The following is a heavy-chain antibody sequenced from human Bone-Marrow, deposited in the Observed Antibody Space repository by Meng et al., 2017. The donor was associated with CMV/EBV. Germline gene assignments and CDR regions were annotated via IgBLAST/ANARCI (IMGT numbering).Heavy chain of an antibody. CDR2: IIPIFGTA. Sequence: QGQLGQAGAAVKKPGSSVKVSCKASGGTFSSYAISWVRQAPGQGLEWMGGIIPIFGTANYAQKFQGRVTITADESTSTAYMELSSLRSEDTAVYYCARGGSRFGEFFVLFDYWGQGTLVTVSS. CDR1: GGTFSSYA. D-gene: IGHD3-10*01. J-gene: IGHJ4*02. V-gene: IGHV1-69*12. CDR3: ARGGSRFGEFFVLFDY.